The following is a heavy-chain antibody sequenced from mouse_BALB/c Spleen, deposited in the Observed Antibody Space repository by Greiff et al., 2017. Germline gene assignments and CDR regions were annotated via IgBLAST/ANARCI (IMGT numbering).Heavy chain of an antibody. Sequence: EVQLQESGPGLVKPSQSLSLTCTVTGYSITSDYAWNWIRQFPGNKLEWMGYISYSGSTSYNPSLKSRISITRDTSKNQFFLQLNSVTTEDTATYYCARNYDGNLDYWGQGTTLTVSS. CDR2: ISYSGST. D-gene: IGHD2-4*01. V-gene: IGHV3-2*02. CDR1: GYSITSDYA. CDR3: ARNYDGNLDY. J-gene: IGHJ2*01.